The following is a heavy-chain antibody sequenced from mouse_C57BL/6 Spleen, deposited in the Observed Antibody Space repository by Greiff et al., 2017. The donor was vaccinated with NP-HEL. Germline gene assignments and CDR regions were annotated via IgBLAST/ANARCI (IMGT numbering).Heavy chain of an antibody. Sequence: EVHLLESGGDLVKPGGSLKLSCAASGFTFSSYGMSWVRQTPDKRLEWVATISSGGSYTYYPDSVKGRFTISRDNAKNTLYLQMSSLKSEDTAMYYCARPYDYDPYYYAMDYWGQGTSVTVSS. D-gene: IGHD2-4*01. J-gene: IGHJ4*01. V-gene: IGHV5-6*01. CDR2: ISSGGSYT. CDR1: GFTFSSYG. CDR3: ARPYDYDPYYYAMDY.